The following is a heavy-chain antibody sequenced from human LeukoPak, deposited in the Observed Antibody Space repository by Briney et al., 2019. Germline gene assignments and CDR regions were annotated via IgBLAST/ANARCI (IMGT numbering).Heavy chain of an antibody. CDR1: GYSFTSYW. CDR2: IYPGDSDT. V-gene: IGHV5-51*01. Sequence: GESLKISCKGSGYSFTSYWIGWVRQMPGKGLEWMGIIYPGDSDTRYSPSFKGQVTISADQSINTAYLQWSSLRATDTALYYCARLLPTIAVTGAIDFWGQGTLVTVSS. D-gene: IGHD6-19*01. CDR3: ARLLPTIAVTGAIDF. J-gene: IGHJ4*02.